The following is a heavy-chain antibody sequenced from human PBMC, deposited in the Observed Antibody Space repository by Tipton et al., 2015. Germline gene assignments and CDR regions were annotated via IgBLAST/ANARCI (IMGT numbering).Heavy chain of an antibody. Sequence: QLVQSGPEVKKPGSSVKVSCKASGGTFSSYAISWVRQAPGQGLEWMGGIIPIFGTANYAQKFQGRATITADESTSTAYMELSSLRSEDTAVYYCARGRRITMLRRKNAFDIWGQGTMVTVSS. CDR1: GGTFSSYA. D-gene: IGHD3-10*01. J-gene: IGHJ3*02. CDR2: IIPIFGTA. V-gene: IGHV1-69*01. CDR3: ARGRRITMLRRKNAFDI.